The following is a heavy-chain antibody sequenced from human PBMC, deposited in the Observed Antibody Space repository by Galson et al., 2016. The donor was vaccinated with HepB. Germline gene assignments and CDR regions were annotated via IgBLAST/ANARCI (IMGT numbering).Heavy chain of an antibody. CDR3: TTDTPWEPLSY. D-gene: IGHD1-26*01. J-gene: IGHJ4*02. CDR1: EFTFSNAW. CDR2: IKSKSAGGTT. V-gene: IGHV3-15*01. Sequence: SLRLSCAASEFTFSNAWMSWVRQAPGKGLEWVGRIKSKSAGGTTDYAAPVKGRFTISRDDSKNTLYLQMNSLRTEDTAVYYCTTDTPWEPLSYWGQGTLVTVSS.